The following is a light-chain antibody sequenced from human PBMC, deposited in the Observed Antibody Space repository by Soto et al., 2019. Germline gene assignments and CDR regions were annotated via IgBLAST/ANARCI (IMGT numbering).Light chain of an antibody. J-gene: IGKJ1*01. CDR3: QQYNTYST. CDR1: QSISSW. CDR2: KAS. Sequence: DIQITQSPSTLSASVGDRVTITCRASQSISSWLAWYQQKPGKAPKLLIYKASSLESGVPSRFSGSGSGTEFTLTISSLQPDDFATYYCQQYNTYSTFGHGTKVEIK. V-gene: IGKV1-5*03.